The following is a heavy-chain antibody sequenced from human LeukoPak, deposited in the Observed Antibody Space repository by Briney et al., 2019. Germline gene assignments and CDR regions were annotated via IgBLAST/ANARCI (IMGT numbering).Heavy chain of an antibody. CDR1: GFTFISYT. Sequence: PGGSLRLSCAASGFTFISYTMNWVRQAPGKGLEWVSSISSSSSYIYYADSVKGRFTVSRDNAKNSLYLQMNSLRAEDTAVYYYAREEQQLVYFDYWGQGTLVTVSS. J-gene: IGHJ4*02. D-gene: IGHD6-13*01. V-gene: IGHV3-21*01. CDR3: AREEQQLVYFDY. CDR2: ISSSSSYI.